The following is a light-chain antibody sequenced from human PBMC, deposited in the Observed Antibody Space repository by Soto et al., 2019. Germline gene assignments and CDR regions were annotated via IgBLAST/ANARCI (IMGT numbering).Light chain of an antibody. Sequence: IVLTQSPGTLSWSPGXRXTLSFRAIQSITNNYLAWYQQKPGRAHRLLIYGASSRATGIPDRFSGSGSGTDFTLTISRLEPEDFAMYYCQQYGSSPLITFGQGTRLEIK. V-gene: IGKV3-20*01. J-gene: IGKJ5*01. CDR1: QSITNNY. CDR2: GAS. CDR3: QQYGSSPLIT.